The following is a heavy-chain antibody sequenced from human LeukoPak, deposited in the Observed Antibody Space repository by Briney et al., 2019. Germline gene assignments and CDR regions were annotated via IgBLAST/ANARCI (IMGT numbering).Heavy chain of an antibody. Sequence: SVKVSCKASGGTFSSYAISWVRQAPGQGLEWMGGTIPIFGTANYAQKFQGRVTITTDESTSTAYMELSSLGSEDTAVYYCARGSPGGDFWSGYLIDYWGQGTLVTVSS. CDR3: ARGSPGGDFWSGYLIDY. CDR1: GGTFSSYA. D-gene: IGHD3-3*01. V-gene: IGHV1-69*05. CDR2: TIPIFGTA. J-gene: IGHJ4*02.